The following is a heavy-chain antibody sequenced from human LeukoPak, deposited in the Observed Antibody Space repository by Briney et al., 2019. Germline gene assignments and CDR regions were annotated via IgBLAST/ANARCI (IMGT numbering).Heavy chain of an antibody. J-gene: IGHJ4*02. Sequence: SETLSLTCTVSGGSISSYYWSWIRQPPGKGLEWIGEINHSGSTNYNPSLKSRVTISVDTSKNQFSLKLSSVTAADTAVYYCARSRAGWELLRVDYWGQGTLVTVSS. CDR3: ARSRAGWELLRVDY. D-gene: IGHD1-26*01. CDR2: INHSGST. V-gene: IGHV4-34*01. CDR1: GGSISSYY.